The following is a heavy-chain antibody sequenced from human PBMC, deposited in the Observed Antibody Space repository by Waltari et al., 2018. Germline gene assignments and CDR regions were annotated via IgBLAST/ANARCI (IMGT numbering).Heavy chain of an antibody. Sequence: EVQLVQSGAEVKKPGATVKISCKVSGYTFTDYYMHWVQQAPGKGVGWMGVVDPEDGETIYAEKFQGRVTITADTSTDTAYMELSSLRSEDTAVYYWATWGRFREFHNDAFDIWGQGTMVTVSS. CDR3: ATWGRFREFHNDAFDI. V-gene: IGHV1-69-2*01. D-gene: IGHD3-10*01. J-gene: IGHJ3*02. CDR2: VDPEDGET. CDR1: GYTFTDYY.